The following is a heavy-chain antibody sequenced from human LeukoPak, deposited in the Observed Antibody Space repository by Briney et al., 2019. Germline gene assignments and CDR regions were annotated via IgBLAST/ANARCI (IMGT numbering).Heavy chain of an antibody. CDR1: GFTFSSYG. V-gene: IGHV3-33*01. J-gene: IGHJ3*02. CDR2: IWYDGSNK. CDR3: ARERQPGGAFDI. D-gene: IGHD1-1*01. Sequence: GGSLRLSCAASGFTFSSYGMHWVRQAPGKGLERVAVIWYDGSNKYYADSVKGRFTISRDNSKNTLYLQTNSLRAEDTAVYYCARERQPGGAFDIWGQGTMVTVSS.